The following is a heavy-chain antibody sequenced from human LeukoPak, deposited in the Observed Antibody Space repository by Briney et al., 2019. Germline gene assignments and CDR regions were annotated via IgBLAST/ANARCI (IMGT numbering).Heavy chain of an antibody. D-gene: IGHD3-22*01. J-gene: IGHJ3*02. CDR2: ISSSSSYI. CDR3: ARDQFYDSSGYPDAFGI. V-gene: IGHV3-21*01. Sequence: GGSLRLSCAASGFTFSSYSMNWVRQAPGKGLEWVSSISSSSSYIYYADSVKGRFTISGDNAKNSLYLQMNSLRAEDTAVYYCARDQFYDSSGYPDAFGIWGQGTMVTVSS. CDR1: GFTFSSYS.